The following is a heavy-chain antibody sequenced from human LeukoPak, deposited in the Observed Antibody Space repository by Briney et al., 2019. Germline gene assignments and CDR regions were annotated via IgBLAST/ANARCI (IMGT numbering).Heavy chain of an antibody. D-gene: IGHD6-13*01. J-gene: IGHJ4*02. CDR3: ARQGQQLATDYFDY. Sequence: SETLSLTCTVSGGSISSYYWSWIRQPPGKGLEWIGYIYYSGSTNYNPSLKSRVTISVDTSKNQFSLKLSSVTAAGTAVYYCARQGQQLATDYFDYWGQGTLVTVSS. V-gene: IGHV4-59*08. CDR2: IYYSGST. CDR1: GGSISSYY.